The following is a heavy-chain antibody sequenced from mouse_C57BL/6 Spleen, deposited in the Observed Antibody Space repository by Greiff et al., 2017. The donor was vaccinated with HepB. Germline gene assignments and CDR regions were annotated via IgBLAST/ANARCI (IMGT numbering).Heavy chain of an antibody. CDR2: INYDGSST. D-gene: IGHD2-12*01. CDR1: GFTFSDYY. CDR3: AREGSYYWYFDV. V-gene: IGHV5-16*01. Sequence: EVKLMESEGGLVQPGSSMKLSCTASGFTFSDYYMAWVRQVPEKGLEWVANINYDGSSTYYLDSLKSRFIISRDNAKNILYLQMSSLKSEDTATYYCAREGSYYWYFDVWGTGTTVTVSS. J-gene: IGHJ1*03.